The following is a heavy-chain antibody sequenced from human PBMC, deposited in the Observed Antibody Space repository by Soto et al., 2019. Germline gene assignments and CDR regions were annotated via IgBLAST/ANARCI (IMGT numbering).Heavy chain of an antibody. CDR2: ISSSLGHT. J-gene: IGHJ4*02. Sequence: GGSLRLSCVASGFDFSDFHISWVRQAPGKGLEWISYISSSLGHTDYAESVKGRFTISRDNAKSSVFLEMSDLRSDDTAVYYCAANCNFGLNFWGQGTLVTVSS. CDR1: GFDFSDFH. D-gene: IGHD1-1*01. V-gene: IGHV3-11*03. CDR3: AANCNFGLNF.